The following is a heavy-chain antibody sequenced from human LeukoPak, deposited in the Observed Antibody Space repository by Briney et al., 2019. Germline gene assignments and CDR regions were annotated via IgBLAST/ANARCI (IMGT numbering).Heavy chain of an antibody. CDR3: AKDQPRYSGSYLFDC. CDR1: GFTFSSYG. J-gene: IGHJ4*02. CDR2: IRYDGSNK. Sequence: GGSLRLSCAASGFTFSSYGMHWVRQAPGKGLEWVAFIRYDGSNKYYADSVKGRFTISRDNSKNTLYLQMNSLRAEDTAVYYCAKDQPRYSGSYLFDCWGQGTLVTVSS. D-gene: IGHD1-26*01. V-gene: IGHV3-30*02.